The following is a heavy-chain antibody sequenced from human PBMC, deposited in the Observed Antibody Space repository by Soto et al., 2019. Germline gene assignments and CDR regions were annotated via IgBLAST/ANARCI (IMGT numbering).Heavy chain of an antibody. CDR2: IRSSSSYI. CDR3: ARVYGKMVAVPPDF. Sequence: PGKGLEWVSSIRSSSSYIYYADSVKGRFTISRDNAKNSLYLQMNSLRAEDTAVYYCARVYGKMVAVPPDFWGQGTLVTVS. J-gene: IGHJ4*02. V-gene: IGHV3-21*01. D-gene: IGHD3-10*01.